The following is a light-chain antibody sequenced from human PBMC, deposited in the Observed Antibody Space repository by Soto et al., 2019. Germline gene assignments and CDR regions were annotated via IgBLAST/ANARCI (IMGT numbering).Light chain of an antibody. CDR1: QSVDAY. V-gene: IGKV3-11*01. J-gene: IGKJ1*01. CDR3: QQRSNWAPT. Sequence: EIVLTQSPATLSLSPGERVTLSCRASQSVDAYLAWYQQRPGQAPRLLIFDASNRATGIPTRFSGSGSGTDFTLTISSLEPEDFAVYYCQQRSNWAPTFGQGTKVEVK. CDR2: DAS.